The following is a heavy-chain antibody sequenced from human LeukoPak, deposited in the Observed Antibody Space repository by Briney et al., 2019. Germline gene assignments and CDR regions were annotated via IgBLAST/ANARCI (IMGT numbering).Heavy chain of an antibody. CDR3: ARGGPGDGYSIDY. D-gene: IGHD5-24*01. J-gene: IGHJ4*02. V-gene: IGHV4-34*01. CDR1: GGSFSGYY. Sequence: SETLSLTCAVYGGSFSGYYWSWIRQPPGKGLEWIGEINHSGSTNYNPSLKSRVTISVDTSKNQFSLKLSSVTAADTAVNYCARGGPGDGYSIDYWGQGTLVTVSS. CDR2: INHSGST.